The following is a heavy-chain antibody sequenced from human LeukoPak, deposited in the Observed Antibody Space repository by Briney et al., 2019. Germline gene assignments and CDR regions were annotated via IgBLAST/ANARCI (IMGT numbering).Heavy chain of an antibody. Sequence: PGGSLRLSCAASGFTLSSYAMSWVRQCPGKGLEWVSAISVSGNTYHADSVKGRFTISRDSSKNTLYLQMNSLRAEDTAVYYCVRDRDWGFDYWGQGTLVTVSS. D-gene: IGHD3/OR15-3a*01. CDR3: VRDRDWGFDY. V-gene: IGHV3-23*01. J-gene: IGHJ4*02. CDR2: ISVSGNT. CDR1: GFTLSSYA.